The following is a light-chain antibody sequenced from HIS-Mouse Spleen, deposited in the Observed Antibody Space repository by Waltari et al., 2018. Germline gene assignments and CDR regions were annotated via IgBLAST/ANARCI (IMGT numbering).Light chain of an antibody. CDR2: RNN. V-gene: IGLV1-47*01. J-gene: IGLJ2*01. CDR1: RSNIGSNY. Sequence: QSVLTQPPSASGTPGQRVTISCSGSRSNIGSNYVVWYQQLPGTAPKLLIYRNNQRPSGVPDRFSGSKSGTSASLAISGLRSEDEADYYCAAWDDSLSGVFGGGTKLTVL. CDR3: AAWDDSLSGV.